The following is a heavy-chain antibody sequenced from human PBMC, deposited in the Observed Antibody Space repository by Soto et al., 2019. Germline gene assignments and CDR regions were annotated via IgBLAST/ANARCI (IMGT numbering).Heavy chain of an antibody. J-gene: IGHJ4*02. CDR1: GITFSSFG. CDR3: ARENYHLCSGLDY. D-gene: IGHD3-3*01. Sequence: QAQLVESGGGVVQPGGSLRLSCAASGITFSSFGMHWVRQAPGKGLEWVAVLWYDGSNKWYADSVKGRFTISRDNSKNTLYLEMNSLRAEDTAVYYCARENYHLCSGLDYWGQGALVTVYS. V-gene: IGHV3-33*01. CDR2: LWYDGSNK.